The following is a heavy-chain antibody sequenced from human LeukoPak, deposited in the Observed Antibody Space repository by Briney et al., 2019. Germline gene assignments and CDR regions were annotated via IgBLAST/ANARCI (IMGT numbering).Heavy chain of an antibody. V-gene: IGHV4-4*07. CDR1: GGSTSSYY. CDR2: IYTSGST. J-gene: IGHJ3*02. D-gene: IGHD3-16*01. Sequence: SETLSLTCTVSGGSTSSYYWSWIRQPAGKGLEWIGRIYTSGSTNYNPSLKSRVTMSVDTSKNQFSLKLSSVTAADTAVYYCARDLGNMIHDAFDIWGQGTMVTVSS. CDR3: ARDLGNMIHDAFDI.